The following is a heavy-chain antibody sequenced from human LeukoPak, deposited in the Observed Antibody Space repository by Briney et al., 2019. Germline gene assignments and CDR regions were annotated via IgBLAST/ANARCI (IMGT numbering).Heavy chain of an antibody. V-gene: IGHV4-59*01. Sequence: PSETLSLTCTVSGGSISSYYWSWIRQPPGKGLEWIGYIYYSGSTNYNPSLKSRGTISVDTSRNQFSLKLSSVTAADTAVYYCARHSAVVAPIDYWGQGTLVTVSS. CDR2: IYYSGST. CDR3: ARHSAVVAPIDY. CDR1: GGSISSYY. D-gene: IGHD4-23*01. J-gene: IGHJ4*02.